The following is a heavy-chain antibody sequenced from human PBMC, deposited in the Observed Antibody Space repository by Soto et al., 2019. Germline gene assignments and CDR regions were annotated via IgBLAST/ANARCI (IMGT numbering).Heavy chain of an antibody. D-gene: IGHD1-1*01. V-gene: IGHV1-18*04. CDR1: GYTFTSYG. CDR3: ARARPYWNDVVDY. Sequence: RASGRVSCKASGYTFTSYGISWVRQAPGQGLEWMGWISAYNGNTNYAQKLKGRVTMTTDTATSKAYMERRSLRADDTAVYYCARARPYWNDVVDYWGQGTLVTVSS. CDR2: ISAYNGNT. J-gene: IGHJ4*02.